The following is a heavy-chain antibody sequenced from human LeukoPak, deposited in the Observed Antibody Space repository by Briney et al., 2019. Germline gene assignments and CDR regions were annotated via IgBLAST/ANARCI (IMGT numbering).Heavy chain of an antibody. CDR1: GFTFSSHW. V-gene: IGHV3-74*01. Sequence: PGGSLRLSCAASGFTFSSHWMHWVRQAPGKALVWISRIVNDGSGATYVDSVKGRFTTSRDNAKNTLYLQMNSLRAEDTAVYYCAKSPPSSGRSPFDYWGQGALVTVSS. CDR2: IVNDGSGA. CDR3: AKSPPSSGRSPFDY. J-gene: IGHJ4*02. D-gene: IGHD6-19*01.